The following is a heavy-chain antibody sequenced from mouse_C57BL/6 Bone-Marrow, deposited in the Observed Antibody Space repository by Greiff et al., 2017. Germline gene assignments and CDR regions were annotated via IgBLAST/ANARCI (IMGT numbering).Heavy chain of an antibody. CDR2: IYPSDSET. V-gene: IGHV1-61*01. CDR3: ARDYYGSRVDY. J-gene: IGHJ4*01. Sequence: VQLQQPGAELVRPGSSVKLSCKASGYTFTSYWMDWVKQRPGQGLEWIGNIYPSDSETHYNQKFKDKATLTVDKSSSTAYMQLSSLTSEDSAVYYCARDYYGSRVDYWGQGTSVTVSS. CDR1: GYTFTSYW. D-gene: IGHD1-1*01.